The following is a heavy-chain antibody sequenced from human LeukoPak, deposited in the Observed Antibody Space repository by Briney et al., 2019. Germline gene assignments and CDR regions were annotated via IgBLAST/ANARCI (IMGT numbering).Heavy chain of an antibody. D-gene: IGHD2-15*01. CDR1: GFTFSSYA. CDR2: ISYDGSNK. J-gene: IGHJ4*02. V-gene: IGHV3-30-3*01. Sequence: GGSLRLSCAASGFTFSSYAMRWVRQAPGKGLEWVAVISYDGSNKYYADSVKGRFTISRDNSKNTLYLQMNSLRAEDTAVYYCATDIVVVVAATAWDYWGQGTLVTASS. CDR3: ATDIVVVVAATAWDY.